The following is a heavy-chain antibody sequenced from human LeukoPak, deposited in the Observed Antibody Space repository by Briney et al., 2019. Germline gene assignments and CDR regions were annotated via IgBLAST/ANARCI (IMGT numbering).Heavy chain of an antibody. V-gene: IGHV3-23*01. D-gene: IGHD2-15*01. CDR3: AKQLGYCSDGSCYFPY. CDR1: GFTFSSYW. CDR2: ISNNGGYT. J-gene: IGHJ4*02. Sequence: GGSLRLSCAASGFTFSSYWMNWARQAPGKGLEWVSAISNNGGYTYYADSVQGRFTISRDNSKSTLCLQMNSLRAEDTAVYYCAKQLGYCSDGSCYFPYWGQGTLVTVSS.